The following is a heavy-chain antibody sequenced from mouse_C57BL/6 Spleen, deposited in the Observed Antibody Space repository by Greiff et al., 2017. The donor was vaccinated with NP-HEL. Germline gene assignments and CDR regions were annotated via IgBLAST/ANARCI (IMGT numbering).Heavy chain of an antibody. V-gene: IGHV1-80*01. J-gene: IGHJ2*01. CDR3: ASSYYGSSLYFDY. Sequence: QVHVKQSGAELVKPGASVKISCKASGYAFSSYWMNWVKQRPGKGLEWIGQIYPGDGDTNYNGKFKGKATLTADKSSSTAYMQLSSLTSEDSAVYFCASSYYGSSLYFDYWGQGTTLTVSS. D-gene: IGHD1-1*01. CDR1: GYAFSSYW. CDR2: IYPGDGDT.